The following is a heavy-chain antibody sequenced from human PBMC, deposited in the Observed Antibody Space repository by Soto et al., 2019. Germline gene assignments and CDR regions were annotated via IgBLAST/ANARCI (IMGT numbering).Heavy chain of an antibody. CDR3: AKSQRITMIVVVNPFDY. V-gene: IGHV3-23*01. J-gene: IGHJ4*02. Sequence: GGSLRLSCAASGFTFSSYAMSWVRQAPGKGLEWVSAISGSGGSTYYADSVKGRFTISRDNSKNTLYLQMNSLRAEDTAVYYCAKSQRITMIVVVNPFDYWGQGTLVTVSS. CDR2: ISGSGGST. CDR1: GFTFSSYA. D-gene: IGHD3-22*01.